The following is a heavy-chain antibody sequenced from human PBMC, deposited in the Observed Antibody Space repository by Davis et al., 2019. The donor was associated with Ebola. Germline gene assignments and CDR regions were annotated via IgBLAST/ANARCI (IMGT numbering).Heavy chain of an antibody. CDR1: GFTFSSYA. CDR3: TTEGRFLYNWFDP. D-gene: IGHD3-3*01. CDR2: IKSKTDGGTT. V-gene: IGHV3-15*01. Sequence: GESLKISCAASGFTFSSYAMSWVRQAPGKGLEWVGRIKSKTDGGTTDYAAPVKGRFTISRDDSKNTLYLQMNSLKTEDTAVYYCTTEGRFLYNWFDPWGQGTLVTVSS. J-gene: IGHJ5*02.